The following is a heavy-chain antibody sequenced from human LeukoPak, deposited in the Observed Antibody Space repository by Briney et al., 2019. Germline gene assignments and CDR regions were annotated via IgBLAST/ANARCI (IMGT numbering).Heavy chain of an antibody. CDR2: IYSGGST. V-gene: IGHV3-66*01. J-gene: IGHJ4*02. CDR1: GFTFSDYY. Sequence: PGGSLRLSCAASGFTFSDYYMSWVRQAPGKGLEWVSVIYSGGSTYYADSVKGRFTISRDNSKNTLYLQMNSLRAEDTAVYYCASGRPNSSGWYYWGQGTLVTVSS. D-gene: IGHD6-19*01. CDR3: ASGRPNSSGWYY.